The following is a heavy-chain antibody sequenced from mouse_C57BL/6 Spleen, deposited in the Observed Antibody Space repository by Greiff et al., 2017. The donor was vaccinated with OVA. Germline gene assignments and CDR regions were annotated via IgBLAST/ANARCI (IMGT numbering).Heavy chain of an antibody. Sequence: EVQRVEPGPELVKPGASVKISCKASGYSFTDYYMNWVKQSNGKSLEWIGVINPNYGTTSYNQKFKGKATLTVDQSSSTAYMQLNSLTSEDTAVYYCASDGYYYAMDDWGKGTSVTVSS. V-gene: IGHV1-39*01. CDR3: ASDGYYYAMDD. CDR1: GYSFTDYY. J-gene: IGHJ4*01. D-gene: IGHD2-3*01. CDR2: INPNYGTT.